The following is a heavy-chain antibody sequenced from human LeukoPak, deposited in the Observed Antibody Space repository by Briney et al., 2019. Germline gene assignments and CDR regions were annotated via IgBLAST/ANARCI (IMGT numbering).Heavy chain of an antibody. Sequence: ASVTHPCKASGYAFNGYSMYWVRQAPGQGLEWVGWINPDSGGTYSAQKFQGRVTMNRDMSISTAYMKLSRLRSDDTAVYYCARDRVLLNFGEPSDAFDIWGQGTMVTVSS. V-gene: IGHV1-2*02. CDR1: GYAFNGYS. J-gene: IGHJ3*02. CDR3: ARDRVLLNFGEPSDAFDI. CDR2: INPDSGGT. D-gene: IGHD3-10*01.